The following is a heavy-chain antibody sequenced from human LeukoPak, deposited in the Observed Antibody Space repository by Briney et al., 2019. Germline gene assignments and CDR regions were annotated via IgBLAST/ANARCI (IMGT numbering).Heavy chain of an antibody. CDR2: NYYSGST. Sequence: SQTLSLTCTVSGGSISSGGYYWSWIRQHPGKGLEWIGYNYYSGSTYYNPSLKSRVTISVDTSKSQFSLKLSSVTAADTAVYYCARAALSLVWFDPWGQGTLVTVSS. CDR3: ARAALSLVWFDP. D-gene: IGHD2/OR15-2a*01. V-gene: IGHV4-31*03. CDR1: GGSISSGGYY. J-gene: IGHJ5*02.